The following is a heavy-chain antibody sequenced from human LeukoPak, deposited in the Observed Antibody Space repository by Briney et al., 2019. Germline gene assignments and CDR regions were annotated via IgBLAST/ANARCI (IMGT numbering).Heavy chain of an antibody. V-gene: IGHV4-31*03. Sequence: PSETLSLTCTVSGGSISSGGYYWSWIRQHPGKGLEWIGYIYYSGSTYYNPSLKSRVTVSVDTSKNQFSLKLSSVTAADTAVYYCARAGYDSSGYYYYSFDYWAREPWSPSPQ. CDR2: IYYSGST. CDR3: ARAGYDSSGYYYYSFDY. CDR1: GGSISSGGYY. J-gene: IGHJ4*02. D-gene: IGHD3-22*01.